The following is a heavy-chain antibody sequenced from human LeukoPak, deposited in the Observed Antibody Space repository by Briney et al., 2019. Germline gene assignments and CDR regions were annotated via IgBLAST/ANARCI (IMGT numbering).Heavy chain of an antibody. D-gene: IGHD1-26*01. J-gene: IGHJ4*02. V-gene: IGHV3-30*02. CDR3: AKDVAATTTTPGY. CDR2: IRYDGSNK. Sequence: SGGSLRLSCAASGFTFSSYGMHWVRQAPGKGLEWVAFIRYDGSNKYYADSVKGRFTISRDNSKNTLYLQMNSLRAEDTAVYYCAKDVAATTTTPGYWGQGTLVTVSS. CDR1: GFTFSSYG.